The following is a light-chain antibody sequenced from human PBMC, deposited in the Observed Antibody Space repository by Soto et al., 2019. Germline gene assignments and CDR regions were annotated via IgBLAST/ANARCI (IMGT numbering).Light chain of an antibody. Sequence: QSALTQPASVSGSPGQSITISCTGTSSDVGSYNLVSWYQHHPGKAPKLMIYEVSKRPSGVSNRFSGSKSGNTASLTISGLQAEDEADYYCCSYAGSYTFWVFGGGTKVTVL. V-gene: IGLV2-23*02. J-gene: IGLJ3*02. CDR3: CSYAGSYTFWV. CDR1: SSDVGSYNL. CDR2: EVS.